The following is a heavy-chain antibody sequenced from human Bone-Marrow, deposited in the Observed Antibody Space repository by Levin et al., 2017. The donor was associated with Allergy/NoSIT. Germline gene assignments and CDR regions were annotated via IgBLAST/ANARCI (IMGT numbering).Heavy chain of an antibody. CDR2: INPNSGGT. J-gene: IGHJ3*02. CDR1: GYTFTDYS. CDR3: ARDPDYYDRAFDI. V-gene: IGHV1-2*02. D-gene: IGHD3-22*01. Sequence: AGSVKVSCKASGYTFTDYSMNWVRQAPGQGLEWMGWINPNSGGTNYAQKFQGRVTMTRDTSISTAYMELSGLRSDDTAVYYCARDPDYYDRAFDIWGQGTMVTVSS.